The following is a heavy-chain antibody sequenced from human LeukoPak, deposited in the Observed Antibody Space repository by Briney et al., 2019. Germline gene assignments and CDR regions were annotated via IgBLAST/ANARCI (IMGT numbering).Heavy chain of an antibody. CDR3: ARGGSYYGSGSYPDY. D-gene: IGHD3-10*01. V-gene: IGHV4-59*01. Sequence: SETLSLTCTVSGGSIRSYYWSWIRQPPGKGLEWIGYVHYSRSTNYNPSLKSRVTISVDTSKNQFSLKLSSVTAADTAVYYCARGGSYYGSGSYPDYWGQGTLVTVSS. CDR1: GGSIRSYY. CDR2: VHYSRST. J-gene: IGHJ4*02.